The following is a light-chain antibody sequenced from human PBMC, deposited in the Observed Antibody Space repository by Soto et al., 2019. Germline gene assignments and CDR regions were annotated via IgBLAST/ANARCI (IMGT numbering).Light chain of an antibody. J-gene: IGLJ1*01. CDR1: NSDVGYYKY. Sequence: QPALTQPASVSGSPGQSITISCTGTNSDVGYYKYVPWYQQHPGKAPKLMIYEVSNRPSGVSNRFSGSKSGNTASLTISGLQAEDEADYYCTSYTSSSTYVFGTGTKVTVL. CDR2: EVS. V-gene: IGLV2-14*01. CDR3: TSYTSSSTYV.